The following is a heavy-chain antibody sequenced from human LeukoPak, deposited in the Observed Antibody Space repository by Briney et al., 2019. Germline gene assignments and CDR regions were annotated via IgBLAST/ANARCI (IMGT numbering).Heavy chain of an antibody. J-gene: IGHJ6*02. V-gene: IGHV4-39*01. Sequence: PSETLSLTCTVSGGSVSSGSYYWVWIRQPPGKGLEWIASIYYRGIMYYNPSLKSRVTTSVDTSKNQFSLNLSSVTAADAAIYYCARRPSMDVWGQGTTVTVSS. CDR2: IYYRGIM. CDR3: ARRPSMDV. CDR1: GGSVSSGSYY.